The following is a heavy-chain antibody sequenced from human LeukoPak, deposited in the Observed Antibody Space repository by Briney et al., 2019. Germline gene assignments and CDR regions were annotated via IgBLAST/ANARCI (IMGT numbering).Heavy chain of an antibody. CDR3: ASSPVDTAMAHISFDY. D-gene: IGHD5-18*01. J-gene: IGHJ4*02. Sequence: PGGSLRLSCAASGFTFSDYYMSWIRQAPGKGLEWVSYISSSSSYTNYADSVKGRFTISRDNAKNSLYLQMNSLRAEDTAVYYCASSPVDTAMAHISFDYWGQGTLVPVSS. CDR2: ISSSSSYT. CDR1: GFTFSDYY. V-gene: IGHV3-11*06.